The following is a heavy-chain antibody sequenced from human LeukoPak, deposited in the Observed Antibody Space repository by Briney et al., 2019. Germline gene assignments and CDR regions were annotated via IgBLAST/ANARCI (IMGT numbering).Heavy chain of an antibody. CDR3: ARDKXXDTLRGANWFDP. V-gene: IGHV1-2*06. CDR2: INPNSGGT. Sequence: ASVKVSCKASGYTFTGYYMHWVRQAPGQGLEWMGRINPNSGGTNYAQKFQGRVTMTRDTSISTAYMELSRLRSDDTAVYYCARDKXXDTLRGANWFDPWGQGTLVTVSS. J-gene: IGHJ5*02. D-gene: IGHD4-17*01. CDR1: GYTFTGYY.